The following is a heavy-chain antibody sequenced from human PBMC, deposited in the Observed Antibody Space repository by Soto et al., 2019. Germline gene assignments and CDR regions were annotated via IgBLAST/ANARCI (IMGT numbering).Heavy chain of an antibody. V-gene: IGHV3-64*01. D-gene: IGHD3-3*01. J-gene: IGHJ6*02. CDR2: ISSNGGST. CDR1: GFTFSSYA. CDR3: AREPISTTNYYYYGMDV. Sequence: EVQLVESGGGLVQPGGSLRLSCAASGFTFSSYAMHWVRQAPGKGLEYVSAISSNGGSTYYANSVKGRFTISRDNSKNTLYLQMGSLRAEDMAVYYCAREPISTTNYYYYGMDVWGQGTTVTVSS.